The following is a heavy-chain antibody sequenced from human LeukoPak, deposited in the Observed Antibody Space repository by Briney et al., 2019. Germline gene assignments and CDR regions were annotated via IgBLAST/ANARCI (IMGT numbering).Heavy chain of an antibody. J-gene: IGHJ4*02. CDR1: GFTFSSYW. CDR2: IKQDGSEE. V-gene: IGHV3-7*01. CDR3: ARDSAKTTVTTLDY. D-gene: IGHD4-17*01. Sequence: GGSLRLSCAASGFTFSSYWMSWVRQAPGKGLEWVANIKQDGSEEYYVDSVKGRFTISRDNAKNSLYLRMNSLRAEDTAVYYCARDSAKTTVTTLDYWGQGTLVTVSS.